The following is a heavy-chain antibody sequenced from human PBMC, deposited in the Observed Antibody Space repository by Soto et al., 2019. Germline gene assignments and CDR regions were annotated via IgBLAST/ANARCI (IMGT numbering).Heavy chain of an antibody. Sequence: PGGSQRLSCTASGFTFGDYSMSWFRQAPGKGLEWVGFIRSKGYGGTTDYAASVKGRFTISRDDSKSIAYLQMDSLKTEDTAVYYCTRRGTIAAVDYWGQGSLVTVSS. CDR3: TRRGTIAAVDY. J-gene: IGHJ4*02. CDR2: IRSKGYGGTT. V-gene: IGHV3-49*03. D-gene: IGHD6-13*01. CDR1: GFTFGDYS.